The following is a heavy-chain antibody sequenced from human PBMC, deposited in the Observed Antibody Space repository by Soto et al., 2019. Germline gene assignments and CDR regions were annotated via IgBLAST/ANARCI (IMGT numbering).Heavy chain of an antibody. D-gene: IGHD4-17*01. CDR1: GFTFTGYY. CDR2: INPNSGGT. V-gene: IGHV1-2*02. J-gene: IGHJ4*02. CDR3: ARRPSVTTRVSSFDY. Sequence: GASVKVSCKASGFTFTGYYMHWVRQATGQGLEWMGWINPNSGGTNYAQKFQGRVTMTRDTSISSAYMELSRLRSDDTAVYYCARRPSVTTRVSSFDYWGQGTLVTVSS.